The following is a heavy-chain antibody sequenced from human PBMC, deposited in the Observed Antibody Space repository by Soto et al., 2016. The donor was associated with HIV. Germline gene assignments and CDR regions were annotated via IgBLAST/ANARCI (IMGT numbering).Heavy chain of an antibody. CDR1: GYTFNSYD. J-gene: IGHJ4*02. CDR3: ASQAAHHFPQEARY. CDR2: MNPNSGNT. V-gene: IGHV1-8*03. Sequence: QVQLMQSGSEVKKPGASVKVSCKASGYTFNSYDINWVRQATGQGLEWMGWMNPNSGNTGYAQKFQGRVTITRNTSISTAYMELSSLRSEDTAVYYCASQAAHHFPQEARYWGQGTLVTVSS.